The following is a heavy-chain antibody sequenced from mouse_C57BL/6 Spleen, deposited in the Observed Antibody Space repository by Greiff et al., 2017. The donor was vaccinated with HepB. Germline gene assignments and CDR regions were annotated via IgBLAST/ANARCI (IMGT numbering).Heavy chain of an antibody. V-gene: IGHV1-63*01. J-gene: IGHJ2*01. D-gene: IGHD2-5*01. CDR3: ARGSNFSFDY. CDR2: IYPGGGYT. Sequence: VKLLESGPELVKPGASVKMSCKASGYTFTNYWIGWAKQRPGHGLEWIGDIYPGGGYTNYNEKFKGKATLTADKSSSTAYMQFSSLTSEDSAIYYCARGSNFSFDYWGQGTTLTVSS. CDR1: GYTFTNYW.